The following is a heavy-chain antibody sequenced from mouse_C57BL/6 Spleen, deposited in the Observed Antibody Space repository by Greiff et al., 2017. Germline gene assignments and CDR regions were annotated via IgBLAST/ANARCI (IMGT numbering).Heavy chain of an antibody. Sequence: VQLQQPGAELVRPGSSVKLSCKASGYTFTSYWMHWVKQRPIQGLEWIGNIDPSDSETHYNQKFKDKATLTVDKSSSTAYMQLSSLTTEDSAIYYCARSDGNYASYYAMDYWGQGTSVTVSS. J-gene: IGHJ4*01. CDR2: IDPSDSET. CDR1: GYTFTSYW. CDR3: ARSDGNYASYYAMDY. V-gene: IGHV1-52*01. D-gene: IGHD2-1*01.